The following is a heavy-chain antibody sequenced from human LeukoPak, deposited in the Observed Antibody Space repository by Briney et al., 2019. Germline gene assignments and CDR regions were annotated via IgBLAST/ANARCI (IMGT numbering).Heavy chain of an antibody. CDR2: ISAYNGNT. V-gene: IGHV1-18*01. CDR1: GYTFTSYG. CDR3: ARVEGNDYDILTGYILDY. Sequence: ASVKVSCKASGYTFTSYGISWVRQAPGQGLEWMGWISAYNGNTNYAQKFQGRVTITADKSTSTAYMELSSLRSEDTAVYYCARVEGNDYDILTGYILDYWGQGTLVTVSS. J-gene: IGHJ4*02. D-gene: IGHD3-9*01.